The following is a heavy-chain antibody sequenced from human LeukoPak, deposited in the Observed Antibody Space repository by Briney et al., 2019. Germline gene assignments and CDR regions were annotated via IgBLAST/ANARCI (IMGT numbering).Heavy chain of an antibody. Sequence: PGGSLRLSCAASGFTFSSYWMSWVRQAPGKGLEWVANIKQDGSEKYYVDSVKGRFTISRDNAKNSLYLQMNSLRAEDTAVYYCARVAVITMIAPGAFDIWGQGTMVTVSS. D-gene: IGHD3-22*01. CDR3: ARVAVITMIAPGAFDI. CDR2: IKQDGSEK. CDR1: GFTFSSYW. V-gene: IGHV3-7*01. J-gene: IGHJ3*02.